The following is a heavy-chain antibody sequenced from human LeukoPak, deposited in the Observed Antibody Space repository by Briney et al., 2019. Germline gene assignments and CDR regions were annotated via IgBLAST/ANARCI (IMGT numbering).Heavy chain of an antibody. D-gene: IGHD6-13*01. V-gene: IGHV4-59*01. Sequence: SETLSLTCTVSGGSISSYYWSWIRQPPGQGLEGIGYIYYSGSTNYNPSLKRRVTISVDTSKHQFSLKLSSVTAADTAVYYCTRSSRLGGWFDRWGQGTLVTVSS. CDR1: GGSISSYY. CDR3: TRSSRLGGWFDR. CDR2: IYYSGST. J-gene: IGHJ5*02.